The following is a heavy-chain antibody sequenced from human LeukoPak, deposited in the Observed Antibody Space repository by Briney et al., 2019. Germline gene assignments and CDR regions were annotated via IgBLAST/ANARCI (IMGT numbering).Heavy chain of an antibody. J-gene: IGHJ5*02. CDR1: GFTFSSYA. CDR2: ISSSSSYI. Sequence: PGGSLRLSCAASGFTFSSYAMSWVRQAPGKGLEWVSSISSSSSYIYYADSVKGRFTISRDNAKNSLYLQMNSLRAEDTAVYYCAREGTMVRGVPSWFDPWGQGTLVTVSS. CDR3: AREGTMVRGVPSWFDP. V-gene: IGHV3-21*01. D-gene: IGHD3-10*01.